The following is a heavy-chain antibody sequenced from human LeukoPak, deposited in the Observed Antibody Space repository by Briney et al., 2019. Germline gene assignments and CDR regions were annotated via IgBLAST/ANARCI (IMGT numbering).Heavy chain of an antibody. CDR3: ARNRVYSYSAAFDI. CDR2: IRYDGSNK. Sequence: GGSLRLSCEASGFTFSSYGMHWVRQAPGKGLEWVAFIRYDGSNKYYADSVKGRFTISRDNSKNTLYLQMNSLRAEDTAVYYCARNRVYSYSAAFDIWGQGTMVTVSS. D-gene: IGHD5-18*01. J-gene: IGHJ3*02. V-gene: IGHV3-30*02. CDR1: GFTFSSYG.